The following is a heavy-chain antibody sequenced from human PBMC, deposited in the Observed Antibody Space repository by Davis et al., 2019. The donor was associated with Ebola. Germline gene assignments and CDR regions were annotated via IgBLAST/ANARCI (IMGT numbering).Heavy chain of an antibody. V-gene: IGHV1-69*10. J-gene: IGHJ4*02. CDR2: IFPILGAT. CDR3: ARGILAEGLDS. CDR1: RGFLDKYV. Sequence: VQVSCMASRGFLDKYVISWVRQAPRQGLEWMGRIFPILGATNYAQNFQGRVTITADKSTSTVYMELSSLRSEDTAVYYCARGILAEGLDSWGQGTLVTVSS. D-gene: IGHD5-18*01.